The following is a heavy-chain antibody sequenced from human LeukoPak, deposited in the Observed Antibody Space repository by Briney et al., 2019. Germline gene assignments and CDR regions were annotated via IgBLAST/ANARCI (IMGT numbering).Heavy chain of an antibody. Sequence: ASAKVSCKASGYTFTNYGISWVRLAPGQGLEWVGWISPYNGNRNYAQKLQGRVTMTTDTSTSTAYMELRSLRSDDTAVYYCARVGPDRDFDSWGQGTLVTVSS. CDR1: GYTFTNYG. J-gene: IGHJ4*02. CDR3: ARVGPDRDFDS. V-gene: IGHV1-18*01. CDR2: ISPYNGNR. D-gene: IGHD1-14*01.